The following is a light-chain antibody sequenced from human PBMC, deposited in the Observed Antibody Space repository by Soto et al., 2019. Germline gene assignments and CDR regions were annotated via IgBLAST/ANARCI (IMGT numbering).Light chain of an antibody. CDR1: QSVSSTS. CDR2: GAS. Sequence: EIVLTQSPGTLSLSPGERATLSCRASQSVSSTSLAWYQQKPGQAPRLLIFGASSRATGIPDRFSGSGYGTDFTLTISRLEPEDFAVYYGQQYGYSPKTFGPGTKVEIK. J-gene: IGKJ1*01. V-gene: IGKV3-20*01. CDR3: QQYGYSPKT.